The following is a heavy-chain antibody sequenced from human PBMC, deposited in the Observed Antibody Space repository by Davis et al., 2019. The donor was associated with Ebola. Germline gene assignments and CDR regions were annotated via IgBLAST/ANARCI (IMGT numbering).Heavy chain of an antibody. V-gene: IGHV3-48*03. Sequence: GESLKISCAASGFTFSSYEMNWVRQAPGKGLEWVSYISSNSGTMYYADSVKGRFTISRDNAKNSLYLQMNSLRVEDTAVYYCARGKRYHESIGYHTWRQGTLVTVSS. CDR1: GFTFSSYE. D-gene: IGHD3-22*01. CDR3: ARGKRYHESIGYHT. J-gene: IGHJ5*02. CDR2: ISSNSGTM.